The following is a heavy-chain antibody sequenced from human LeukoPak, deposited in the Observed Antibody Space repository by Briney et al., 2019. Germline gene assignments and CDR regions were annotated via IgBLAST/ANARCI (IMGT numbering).Heavy chain of an antibody. V-gene: IGHV3-49*04. J-gene: IGHJ4*02. Sequence: GSLRLSCTGSGFTFGDYAMSWVRQAPGKGLEWVGFFQSKPKGGTTEYAASVKGRFTISRDDSKSIAYLQMNSLKTEDTAVYYCTRSTPYYYDSSGYYQNFVYWGQGTLVTVSS. D-gene: IGHD3-22*01. CDR3: TRSTPYYYDSSGYYQNFVY. CDR1: GFTFGDYA. CDR2: FQSKPKGGTT.